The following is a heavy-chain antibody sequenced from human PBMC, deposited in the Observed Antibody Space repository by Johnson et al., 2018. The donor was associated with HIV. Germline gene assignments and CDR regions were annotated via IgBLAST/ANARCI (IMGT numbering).Heavy chain of an antibody. CDR3: ARVVTMIVVDGGIEAFDI. V-gene: IGHV3-20*04. CDR2: INWNGGST. Sequence: VQLVESGGGVVRPGGSLRLSCAASGFTFDDYGMSWVRQAPGKGPEWVSGINWNGGSTGYADSVKGRFTISRDNAKNSLYLQMNTLRAEDTALYYCARVVTMIVVDGGIEAFDIWGQGTMVTVSS. J-gene: IGHJ3*02. CDR1: GFTFDDYG. D-gene: IGHD3-22*01.